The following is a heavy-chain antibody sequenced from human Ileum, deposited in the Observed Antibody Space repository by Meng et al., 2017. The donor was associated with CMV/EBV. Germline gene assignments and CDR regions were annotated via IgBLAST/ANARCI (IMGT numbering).Heavy chain of an antibody. J-gene: IGHJ4*02. CDR1: GYTFTSYA. CDR2: INAVNGNT. CDR3: ARIGYGAHFDY. D-gene: IGHD4-17*01. Sequence: QVQLVQPGAEVKKPGASVKVSCKASGYTFTSYAMHWVRQAPGQRLEWMGWINAVNGNTKYSQKFQGRVTITRDTSASTAYMELSSLRSEDTAVYYCARIGYGAHFDYWGQGTLVTVSS. V-gene: IGHV1-3*01.